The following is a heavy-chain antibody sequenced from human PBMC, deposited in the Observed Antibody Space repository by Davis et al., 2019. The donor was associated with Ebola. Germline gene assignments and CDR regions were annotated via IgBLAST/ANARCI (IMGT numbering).Heavy chain of an antibody. V-gene: IGHV4-34*01. Sequence: MPSETLSLTCAVYGGSFSGYYWSWIRQPPGKGLEWIGEINHSGSTNYNPSLKRRVTISVDTSKNQFSLKLSSVTAADTAVYYCARGWGYCSSTSCYSLYYGMDVWGQGTTVTVSS. D-gene: IGHD2-2*01. CDR1: GGSFSGYY. J-gene: IGHJ6*02. CDR3: ARGWGYCSSTSCYSLYYGMDV. CDR2: INHSGST.